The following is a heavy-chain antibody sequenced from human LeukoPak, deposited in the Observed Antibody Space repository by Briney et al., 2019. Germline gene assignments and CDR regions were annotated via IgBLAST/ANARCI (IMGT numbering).Heavy chain of an antibody. D-gene: IGHD2-8*01. CDR2: INHSGST. Sequence: SETLSLTCTVSGGSISSSSYYWGWIRQPPGKGLEWIGEINHSGSTNYNPSLKSRVTISVDTSKNQFSLKLSSVTAADTAVYYCARSIRDIVLMVYAKPRGYWFDPWGQGTLVTVSS. CDR3: ARSIRDIVLMVYAKPRGYWFDP. CDR1: GGSISSSSYY. J-gene: IGHJ5*02. V-gene: IGHV4-39*07.